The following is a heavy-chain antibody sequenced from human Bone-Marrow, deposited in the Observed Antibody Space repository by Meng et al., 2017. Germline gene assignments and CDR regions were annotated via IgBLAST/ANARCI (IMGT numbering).Heavy chain of an antibody. CDR1: GFTFSSYS. CDR2: ISSSSSYI. V-gene: IGHV3-21*01. J-gene: IGHJ4*02. CDR3: ARSSVKWLVNGPDY. D-gene: IGHD6-19*01. Sequence: GGSLRLSCAASGFTFSSYSMNCVRQAPGKGLEWVSSISSSSSYIYYADSVKGRFTISRDNAKNSLYLQMNSLRAEDTAVYYCARSSVKWLVNGPDYWGQGTLVTVSS.